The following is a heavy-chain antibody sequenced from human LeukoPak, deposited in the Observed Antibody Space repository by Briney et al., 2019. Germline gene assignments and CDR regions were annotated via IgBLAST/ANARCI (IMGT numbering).Heavy chain of an antibody. CDR2: IKAKTDGGTP. V-gene: IGHV3-15*01. Sequence: PGGSLRLSCAASGFTFSNVWMSWVRQAPGKGLEWVGRIKAKTDGGTPDYAAPVKGRFTISRDDSKNTLYLQMNSLKTEDTGVYFCTSEDRYSRGWYGAFDIWGQGTMVTVSS. CDR3: TSEDRYSRGWYGAFDI. J-gene: IGHJ3*02. D-gene: IGHD6-19*01. CDR1: GFTFSNVW.